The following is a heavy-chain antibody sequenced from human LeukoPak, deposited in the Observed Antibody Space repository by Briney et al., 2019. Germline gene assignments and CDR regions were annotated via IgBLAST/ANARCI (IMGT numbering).Heavy chain of an antibody. CDR2: ISGSGGST. CDR3: AGLPPRGYYYGMDV. CDR1: GFTFSSYA. D-gene: IGHD2-15*01. J-gene: IGHJ6*02. V-gene: IGHV3-23*01. Sequence: GGSPRLSCAASGFTFSSYAMSWVRQAPGKGLEWVSAISGSGGSTYYADSVKGRFTISRDNSKNTLYLQMNSLRAEDTAVYYCAGLPPRGYYYGMDVWGQGTTVTVSS.